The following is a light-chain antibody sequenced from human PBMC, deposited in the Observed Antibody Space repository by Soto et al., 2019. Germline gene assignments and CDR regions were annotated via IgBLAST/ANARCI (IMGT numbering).Light chain of an antibody. V-gene: IGKV3-20*01. J-gene: IGKJ1*01. Sequence: EIVLTQSPGTLSLSPGERATLSCRASQSVSSSYLAWYQQKPGQAPRLLIYGASSRATGIPDRFSGSGSGTDFPLTISRLEAEDFAVYYCQQYGSSPPWTFGQVTKVEI. CDR1: QSVSSSY. CDR2: GAS. CDR3: QQYGSSPPWT.